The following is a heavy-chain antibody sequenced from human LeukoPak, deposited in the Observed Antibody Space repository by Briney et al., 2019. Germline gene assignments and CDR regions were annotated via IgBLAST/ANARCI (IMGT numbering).Heavy chain of an antibody. CDR1: GGSISSYY. Sequence: SETLSLTCTVSGGSISSYYWSWTRQPPGKGLEWIGYIYYSGSTNYNPSLKSRVTISVDTSKNQFSLKLSSVTAADTAVYYYARGGRQWLLSSPYGMDVWGQGTTVTVSS. J-gene: IGHJ6*02. CDR3: ARGGRQWLLSSPYGMDV. CDR2: IYYSGST. V-gene: IGHV4-59*01. D-gene: IGHD6-19*01.